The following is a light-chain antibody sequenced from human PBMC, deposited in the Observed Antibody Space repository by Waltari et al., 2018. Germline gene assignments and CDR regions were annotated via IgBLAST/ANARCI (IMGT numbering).Light chain of an antibody. Sequence: SYVLTQPPSVSVAPGKTARFTCGGDNIGGKTVHWYQQKAGQAPVLVFYYDRHRPLGIPERFSGSNSGNTATRTISRVEAGDEADYYCQVWDGDSDHRVFGGGTKLTVL. CDR3: QVWDGDSDHRV. V-gene: IGLV3-21*04. CDR2: YDR. J-gene: IGLJ2*01. CDR1: NIGGKT.